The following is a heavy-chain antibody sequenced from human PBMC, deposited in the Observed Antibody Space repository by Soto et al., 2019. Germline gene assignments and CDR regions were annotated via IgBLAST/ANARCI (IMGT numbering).Heavy chain of an antibody. CDR1: GYTFTSYA. J-gene: IGHJ6*02. V-gene: IGHV1-3*01. CDR2: INAGNGNT. D-gene: IGHD3-3*01. CDR3: ARDGGRNARITIFGVVINSPNYYYGMDV. Sequence: ASVNVSCKASGYTFTSYAMHWVRQAPGQRLEWMGWINAGNGNTKYSQKFQGRVTITRDTSASTAYMELSSLRSEDTAVYYCARDGGRNARITIFGVVINSPNYYYGMDVWGQGTTVTVSS.